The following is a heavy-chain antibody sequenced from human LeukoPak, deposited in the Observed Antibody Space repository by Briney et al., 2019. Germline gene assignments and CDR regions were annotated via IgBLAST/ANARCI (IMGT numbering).Heavy chain of an antibody. V-gene: IGHV3-23*01. J-gene: IGHJ5*01. CDR3: AKEPREYCSSTSCPNWLDS. CDR1: GFTFNNYA. Sequence: GGSLRLSCAASGFTFNNYAMSWVRQAPGKGLEWVSAISASGGTTYYADSVKGRFTISRDNSENTLFLQMNSLRAEDTAVYYCAKEPREYCSSTSCPNWLDSWGQGTLVTVSS. D-gene: IGHD2-2*01. CDR2: ISASGGTT.